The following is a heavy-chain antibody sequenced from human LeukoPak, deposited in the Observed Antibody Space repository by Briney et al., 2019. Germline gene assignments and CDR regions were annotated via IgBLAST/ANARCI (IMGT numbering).Heavy chain of an antibody. CDR3: ARGYLYYYDVSGYPFDY. D-gene: IGHD3-22*01. V-gene: IGHV1-2*02. J-gene: IGHJ4*02. CDR2: INPNSGGT. Sequence: GASVKVSCKASGYTFTVYFIHWVRQAPGQGLEWMGWINPNSGGTNYAQKFQGRVTMTRDTSISTAYMELRRLRSDDAAVYYCARGYLYYYDVSGYPFDYWGQGTLVTVSS. CDR1: GYTFTVYF.